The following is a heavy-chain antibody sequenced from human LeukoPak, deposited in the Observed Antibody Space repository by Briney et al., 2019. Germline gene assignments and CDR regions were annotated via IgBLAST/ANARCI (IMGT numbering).Heavy chain of an antibody. Sequence: GGSLRLSCAASGFTFSSYSMNWVRQAPGKGLEWVSSISSSSSYIYYADSVKGRFTISRDNAKNSLYLQMNSLRAEDTAVYYCARETDKPAGIAAAGTFSEFDPWGQGTLVTVSS. CDR3: ARETDKPAGIAAAGTFSEFDP. D-gene: IGHD6-13*01. V-gene: IGHV3-21*04. CDR1: GFTFSSYS. CDR2: ISSSSSYI. J-gene: IGHJ5*02.